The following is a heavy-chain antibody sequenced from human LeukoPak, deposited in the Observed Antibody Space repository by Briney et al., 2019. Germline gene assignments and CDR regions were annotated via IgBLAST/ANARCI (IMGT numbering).Heavy chain of an antibody. D-gene: IGHD3-10*01. CDR2: FYYTGSI. J-gene: IGHJ4*02. CDR3: ARSLRSGSSVDY. CDR1: GGSISSTSNY. V-gene: IGHV4-39*07. Sequence: PSETLSLTCLVSGGSISSTSNYWGWIRQSPGRGLEWIGSFYYTGSIFDNRSLRSRVTISIDMSKNRFLLKLTSVTAADTAVYYCARSLRSGSSVDYWGQGTLVTVSS.